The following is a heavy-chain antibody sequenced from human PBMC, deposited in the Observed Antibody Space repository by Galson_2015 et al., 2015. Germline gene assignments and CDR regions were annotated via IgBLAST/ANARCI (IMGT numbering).Heavy chain of an antibody. Sequence: SLRLSCAASGFTFSDYYMSWLRQAPGKGLEWVSYISSSGSTIYYADSVKGRFTISRDNAKNSLYPQMNSLRAEDTAVYYCASLLLDTTSFVDYWGQGTLVTVSS. J-gene: IGHJ4*02. V-gene: IGHV3-11*01. CDR3: ASLLLDTTSFVDY. D-gene: IGHD3-22*01. CDR1: GFTFSDYY. CDR2: ISSSGSTI.